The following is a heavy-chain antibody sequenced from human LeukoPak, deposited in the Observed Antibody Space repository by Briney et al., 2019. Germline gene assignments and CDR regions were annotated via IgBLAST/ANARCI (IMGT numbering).Heavy chain of an antibody. CDR2: IKEDGSEK. CDR3: ARDYYGSGGIDY. Sequence: GGSLRLSCTASGFTFNNYWMSWVRQAPGKGLEWVANIKEDGSEKYYVDSVKGRFTISRDNSKNTLYLQMNSLRAEDTAVYYCARDYYGSGGIDYWGQGTLVTVSS. CDR1: GFTFNNYW. V-gene: IGHV3-7*03. D-gene: IGHD3-10*01. J-gene: IGHJ4*02.